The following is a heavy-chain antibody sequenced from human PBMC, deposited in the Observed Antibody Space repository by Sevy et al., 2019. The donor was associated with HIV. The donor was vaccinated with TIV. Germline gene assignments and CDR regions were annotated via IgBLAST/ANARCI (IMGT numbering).Heavy chain of an antibody. CDR1: GFTVSSNY. J-gene: IGHJ6*02. Sequence: GGSLRLSCAASGFTVSSNYMSWVRQAPGKGLEWVSVIYSGGSTYYEDSVKGRFTISRDKSKNTLYLQMNSLRAEDTAVYYGARVNCSGGSCYYYYGMDVWGQGTTVTVSS. V-gene: IGHV3-53*01. CDR3: ARVNCSGGSCYYYYGMDV. CDR2: IYSGGST. D-gene: IGHD2-15*01.